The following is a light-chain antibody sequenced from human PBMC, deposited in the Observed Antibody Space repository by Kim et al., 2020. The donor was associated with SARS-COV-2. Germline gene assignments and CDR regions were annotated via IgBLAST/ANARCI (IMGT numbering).Light chain of an antibody. J-gene: IGKJ5*01. Sequence: ASVGDRVTISCRASQSIYSFLAWYQQKPGNVPKILIDKASTLESGVPSRFSSSESGTEFTLTISSLQPDDFATYYCQQFYTYPITFGQGTRLEIK. CDR3: QQFYTYPIT. CDR2: KAS. V-gene: IGKV1-5*03. CDR1: QSIYSF.